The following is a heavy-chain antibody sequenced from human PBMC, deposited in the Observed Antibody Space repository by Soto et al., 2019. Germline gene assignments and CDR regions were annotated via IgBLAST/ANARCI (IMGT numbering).Heavy chain of an antibody. CDR3: AREGDYVAYLYGMDV. D-gene: IGHD4-17*01. CDR1: GFTFGSYS. J-gene: IGHJ6*02. CDR2: ISSSSSCI. Sequence: GGSLRLSCAPSGFTFGSYSMNWVRQPPGKGLKWYSSISSSSSCIYYADSVKGRVNISRDNAKNSLYLEMDSLRAEDKGVYYCAREGDYVAYLYGMDVWGQGTTVTVSS. V-gene: IGHV3-21*01.